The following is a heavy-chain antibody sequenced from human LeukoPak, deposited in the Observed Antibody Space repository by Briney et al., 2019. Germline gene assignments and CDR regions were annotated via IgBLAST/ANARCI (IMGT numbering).Heavy chain of an antibody. D-gene: IGHD3-22*01. V-gene: IGHV1-69*04. CDR2: IIPIFGIA. CDR1: GGTFSSYA. CDR3: AREPEGSGYIPFDY. J-gene: IGHJ4*02. Sequence: SVKVSCTASGGTFSSYAISWVRQAPGQGLEWMGRIIPIFGIANYAQKFQGRVTITADKSTSTAYMELSSLRSEDTAVYYCAREPEGSGYIPFDYWGQGTLVTVSS.